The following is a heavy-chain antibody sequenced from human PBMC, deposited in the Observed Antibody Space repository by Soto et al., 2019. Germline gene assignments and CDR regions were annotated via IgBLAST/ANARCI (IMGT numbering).Heavy chain of an antibody. Sequence: KSSETLSLTCSVSGVTISYGGYSWSWIRQSPGKGLEWLGYISHVETTYYNPSFQSRLSLSIDRTRNQFSLSLSSMTAADKAVYYCARGGGYDSFDFWGKGIQVTVSS. D-gene: IGHD3-3*01. CDR2: ISHVETT. CDR3: ARGGGYDSFDF. V-gene: IGHV4-30-2*06. CDR1: GVTISYGGYS. J-gene: IGHJ4*02.